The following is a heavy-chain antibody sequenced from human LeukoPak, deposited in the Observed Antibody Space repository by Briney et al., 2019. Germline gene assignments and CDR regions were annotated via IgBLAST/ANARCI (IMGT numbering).Heavy chain of an antibody. CDR2: IYYSGST. D-gene: IGHD5-18*01. CDR1: GGSFSDYY. CDR3: ARLKDTAMDIDY. J-gene: IGHJ4*02. Sequence: SETLSLTCVVYGGSFSDYYWGWIRQPPGKGLEWIGSIYYSGSTYYNPSLKSRVTISVDTSKNQFSLKLSSVTAADTAVYYCARLKDTAMDIDYWGQGTLVTVSS. V-gene: IGHV4-39*01.